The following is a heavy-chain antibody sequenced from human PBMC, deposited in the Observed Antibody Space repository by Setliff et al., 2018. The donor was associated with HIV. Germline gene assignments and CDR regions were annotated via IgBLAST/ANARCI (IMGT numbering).Heavy chain of an antibody. D-gene: IGHD2-15*01. CDR3: ARSLAYCSGGGCSSGNYYYMDV. CDR2: IFHAGST. CDR1: GGSISGSSYY. J-gene: IGHJ6*03. V-gene: IGHV4-39*01. Sequence: PSETLSLTCTVSGGSISGSSYYWGWIRQSPEKGLEWIGSIFHAGSTYYNPSLKSGVTLSVDTSENQYSLKLTSLVAADTAVYYCARSLAYCSGGGCSSGNYYYMDVWGKGTTVTV.